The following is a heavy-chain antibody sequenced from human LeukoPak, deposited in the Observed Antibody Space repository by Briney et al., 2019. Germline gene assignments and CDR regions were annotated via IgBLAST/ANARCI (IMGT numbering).Heavy chain of an antibody. CDR1: GVTLGTYA. V-gene: IGHV3-23*01. J-gene: IGHJ4*02. Sequence: HPGGSLRLSCAASGVTLGTYAMSWVRQAPGKGLEWVSAISNNGGYTYYADSVQGRFTISRDNSKSTLCLQMNSLRAEDTAVYYCAKQLGYCSDGSCYFPYWGQGTLVTVSS. CDR3: AKQLGYCSDGSCYFPY. D-gene: IGHD2-15*01. CDR2: ISNNGGYT.